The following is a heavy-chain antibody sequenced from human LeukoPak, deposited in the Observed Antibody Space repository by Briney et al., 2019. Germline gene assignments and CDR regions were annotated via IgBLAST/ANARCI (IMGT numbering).Heavy chain of an antibody. Sequence: GASVKVSCKASGYTFTGYYMHWVRQAPGQGLEWMGWINPNSGGTNYAQEFQGRVSMTGDTSISTGYMELSRLTSDDTAVYYCATNPTPYNQNPLGFFDYWGQGVLVTVSS. CDR1: GYTFTGYY. CDR2: INPNSGGT. D-gene: IGHD1-14*01. V-gene: IGHV1-2*02. CDR3: ATNPTPYNQNPLGFFDY. J-gene: IGHJ4*02.